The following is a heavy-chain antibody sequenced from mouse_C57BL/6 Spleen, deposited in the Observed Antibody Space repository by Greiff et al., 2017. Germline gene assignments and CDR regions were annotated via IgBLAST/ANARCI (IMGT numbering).Heavy chain of an antibody. CDR2: IDPNSGGT. Sequence: VQLQESGAELVKPGASVTLSCKASGYTFTSYWMHWVKQRPGRGLEWIGRIDPNSGGTKYNEKFKSKATLTVDKPSSTAYMQLSSLTSEDSAVYYCARGGFITTVVASEDFDYWGQGTTLTVSS. V-gene: IGHV1-72*01. CDR1: GYTFTSYW. CDR3: ARGGFITTVVASEDFDY. D-gene: IGHD1-1*01. J-gene: IGHJ2*01.